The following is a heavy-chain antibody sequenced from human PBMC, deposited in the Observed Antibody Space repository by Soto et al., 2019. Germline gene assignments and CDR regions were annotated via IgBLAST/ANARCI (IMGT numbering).Heavy chain of an antibody. V-gene: IGHV4-59*02. CDR3: ARGVGSSRSQY. J-gene: IGHJ4*02. D-gene: IGHD1-26*01. CDR2: IYASGSP. Sequence: PSETLSLTCTLSGGSVSVYYWSWIRQSTGQGLEWIGYIYASGSPYYNPSLRSRVTISADTSKNQISLKLTSPTAADTAVYYCARGVGSSRSQYWGRGPLVPVSS. CDR1: GGSVSVYY.